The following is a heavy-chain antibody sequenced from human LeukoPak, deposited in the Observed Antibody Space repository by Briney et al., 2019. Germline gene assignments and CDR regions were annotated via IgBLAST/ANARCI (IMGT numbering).Heavy chain of an antibody. V-gene: IGHV1-18*01. J-gene: IGHJ5*02. D-gene: IGHD2-15*01. CDR2: MSAYNGNT. CDR1: GYTFTSYG. CDR3: ARDEYCSGGSCYVPWFDP. Sequence: ASVKVSCKASGYTFTSYGISWLRQAPGQGLEWMGWMSAYNGNTNYAQKLQGRVTMTTDTSTSTAYMELRSLTSDDTAVYYCARDEYCSGGSCYVPWFDPWGQGTLVTVSS.